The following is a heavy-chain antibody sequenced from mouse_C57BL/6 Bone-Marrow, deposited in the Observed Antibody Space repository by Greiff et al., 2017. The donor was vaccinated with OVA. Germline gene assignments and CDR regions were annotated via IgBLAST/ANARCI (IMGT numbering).Heavy chain of an antibody. CDR3: TTYRY. CDR1: GFNIKDDY. Sequence: EVMLVESGAELVRPGASVKLSCTASGFNIKDDYMHWVKERPEQGLEWIGWIDTENGDNEYASKLPGKATITADTSSKTVYLHLSSLTSEDTAVYYCTTYRYWGQGTTLTVSS. V-gene: IGHV14-4*01. CDR2: IDTENGDN. J-gene: IGHJ2*01.